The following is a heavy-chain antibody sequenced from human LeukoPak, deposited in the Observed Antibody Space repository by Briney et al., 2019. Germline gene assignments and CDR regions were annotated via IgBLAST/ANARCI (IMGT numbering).Heavy chain of an antibody. J-gene: IGHJ3*02. CDR2: INSDGSST. CDR3: ARQSGGILRAFDI. D-gene: IGHD3-16*01. CDR1: GFTFSSYW. V-gene: IGHV3-74*01. Sequence: GGSLRLSCAASGFTFSSYWMHWVRQAPGKGLVWVSRINSDGSSTTYADSVKGRFTISRDNAKNTVYLQMNSLRAEDTAVYYCARQSGGILRAFDIWGQGTMVTSSS.